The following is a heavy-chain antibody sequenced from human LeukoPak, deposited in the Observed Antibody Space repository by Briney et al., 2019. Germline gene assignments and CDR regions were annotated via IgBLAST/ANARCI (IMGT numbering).Heavy chain of an antibody. CDR3: ARGHSSYYYYYMDV. V-gene: IGHV1-2*02. J-gene: IGHJ6*03. Sequence: GASVKVSCKASGYTFTGYYMHWVRQAPGQGLEWMGWINPNSGGTSYAQKFQGRVTMTRETSISTAYMELSRLRSDDTAVYYCARGHSSYYYYYMDVWGKGTTVTVSS. CDR1: GYTFTGYY. D-gene: IGHD1-26*01. CDR2: INPNSGGT.